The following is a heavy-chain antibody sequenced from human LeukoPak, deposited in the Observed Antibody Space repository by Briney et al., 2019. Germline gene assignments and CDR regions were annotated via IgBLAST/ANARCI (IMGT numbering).Heavy chain of an antibody. V-gene: IGHV1-8*01. D-gene: IGHD3-22*01. CDR1: GYTFTSYD. Sequence: ASVKVSCKASGYTFTSYDINWVRQATGQGLEWMGWMSPNSDNTGYAQKFQGRVTMTRNTSISTAYMELSSLRSEDTAVYYCARGLYYDSSGYYHGYWFDPWGQGTLVTVSS. CDR2: MSPNSDNT. CDR3: ARGLYYDSSGYYHGYWFDP. J-gene: IGHJ5*02.